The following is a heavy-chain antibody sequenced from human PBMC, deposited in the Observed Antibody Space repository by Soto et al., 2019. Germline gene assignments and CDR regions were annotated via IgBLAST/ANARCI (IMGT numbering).Heavy chain of an antibody. CDR2: ISYDGSNK. D-gene: IGHD2-2*01. V-gene: IGHV3-30-3*01. Sequence: QVQLVESGGGVVQPGRSLRLSCAASGFTFSSYAMHWVRQAPGKGLEWVAVISYDGSNKYYADSVKGRFTISRDNSKNTLYLQMNSLRAEDTAVYYCAREGADCSSTSCYGAAGTDYHGMDVWGQGTTVTVSS. J-gene: IGHJ6*02. CDR3: AREGADCSSTSCYGAAGTDYHGMDV. CDR1: GFTFSSYA.